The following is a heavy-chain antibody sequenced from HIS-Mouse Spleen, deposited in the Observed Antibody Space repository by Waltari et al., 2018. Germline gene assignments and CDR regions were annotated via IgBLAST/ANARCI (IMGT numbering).Heavy chain of an antibody. J-gene: IGHJ3*02. V-gene: IGHV3-33*06. CDR3: AKASGPNAFDI. CDR1: GFTFSSHG. Sequence: VQLVESGGGVVRPGRSLRLYCKASGFTFSSHGLAWVRQAPGKGLEWVAVIWYDGSNKYYADSVQGRFTISRDNSKNTLYLQMNSLRAEDTAVYYCAKASGPNAFDIWGQGTMVTVSS. CDR2: IWYDGSNK.